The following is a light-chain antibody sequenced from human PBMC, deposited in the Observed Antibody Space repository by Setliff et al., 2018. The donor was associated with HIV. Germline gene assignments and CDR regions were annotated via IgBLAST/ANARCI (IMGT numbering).Light chain of an antibody. CDR2: GVT. CDR1: SNDVGGHNY. Sequence: QSALAQPTSVSGSPGQSVTISCTGTSNDVGGHNYVSWYQQYPGKAPTLLIFGVTNRPAGVSFCFGGSKSGNTASLTISGLQAEDEADYYCSSYTSSFTYVFGSGTKGTVL. J-gene: IGLJ1*01. V-gene: IGLV2-14*03. CDR3: SSYTSSFTYV.